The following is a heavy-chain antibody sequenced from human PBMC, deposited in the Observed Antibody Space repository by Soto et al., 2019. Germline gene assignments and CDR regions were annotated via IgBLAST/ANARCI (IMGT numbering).Heavy chain of an antibody. Sequence: SETLSLTCAVYGGSFSGYYWSWIRQPPGKGLEWIGEINHSGSTNYNPSLKSRVTISVDTSKNQFSLKQSSVTAADTAVYFCARARPGIQLWSNWFDPWGQGTLVTVSS. J-gene: IGHJ5*02. V-gene: IGHV4-34*01. CDR2: INHSGST. CDR1: GGSFSGYY. D-gene: IGHD5-18*01. CDR3: ARARPGIQLWSNWFDP.